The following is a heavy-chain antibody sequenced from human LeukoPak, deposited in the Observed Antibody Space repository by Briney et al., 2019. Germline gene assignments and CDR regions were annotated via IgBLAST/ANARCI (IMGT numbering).Heavy chain of an antibody. Sequence: GGSLRLSCAASGFTFSSYAMHWVRQAPGKGLEWVAVISYDGSNKYYADSVKGRFTISRDNSKNMLYLQMDSLRAEDTAVYYCARDLGTVMAGYYYGMDVWGQGTTVTVSS. J-gene: IGHJ6*02. V-gene: IGHV3-30-3*01. CDR2: ISYDGSNK. D-gene: IGHD5-18*01. CDR1: GFTFSSYA. CDR3: ARDLGTVMAGYYYGMDV.